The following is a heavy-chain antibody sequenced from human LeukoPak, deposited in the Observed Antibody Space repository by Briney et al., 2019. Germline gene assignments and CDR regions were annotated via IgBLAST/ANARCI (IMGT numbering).Heavy chain of an antibody. CDR3: ARGYYHSSGYSNTFDI. CDR1: GVSISSSY. D-gene: IGHD3-22*01. J-gene: IGHJ3*02. V-gene: IGHV4-59*01. CDR2: IHYSGST. Sequence: SETLSLTCSVSGVSISSSYWSWIRQPPGKGLEWIGFIHYSGSTNYNPSLKSRVTISADTSNNQFSLKVTSVTAADTAVYYCARGYYHSSGYSNTFDIWGQGTMVTVSS.